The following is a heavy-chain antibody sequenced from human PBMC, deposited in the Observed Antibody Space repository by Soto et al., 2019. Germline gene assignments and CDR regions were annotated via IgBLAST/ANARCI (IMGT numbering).Heavy chain of an antibody. Sequence: QVQLQQWGAGLLKPSETLSLTCAVYGGSYSGYYWSWIRQPPGKGLEWIGEINHRGSTNYNPSLKSRVTISVDTSKTQFSLKLRSGTGADRAVYYCARGGSITIFGVFIVPPRPSYGMEVWGQGTTVTVSS. CDR2: INHRGST. J-gene: IGHJ6*02. CDR3: ARGGSITIFGVFIVPPRPSYGMEV. CDR1: GGSYSGYY. D-gene: IGHD3-3*01. V-gene: IGHV4-34*01.